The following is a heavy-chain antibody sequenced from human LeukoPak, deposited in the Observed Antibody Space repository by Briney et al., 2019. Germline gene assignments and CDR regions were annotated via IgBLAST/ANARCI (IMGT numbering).Heavy chain of an antibody. D-gene: IGHD1-26*01. CDR1: GGSFSGYY. V-gene: IGHV4-34*01. CDR3: ARRESAEYFHH. CDR2: INHSGST. Sequence: PSETLSLTCAVYGGSFSGYYWSWIRQPPGKGLEWIGEINHSGSTNYNPSLKSRVTISVDTSKNQFSLKVRSVTAADTAVYYCARRESAEYFHHWGQGTLVTVSS. J-gene: IGHJ1*01.